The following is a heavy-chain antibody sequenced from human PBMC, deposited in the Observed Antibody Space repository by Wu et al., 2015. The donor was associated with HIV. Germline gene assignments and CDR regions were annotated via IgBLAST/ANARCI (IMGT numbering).Heavy chain of an antibody. D-gene: IGHD3-10*01. CDR1: GGTFSRFG. CDR2: IIPIFGTA. Sequence: QVQLVQSGAEVKKPGSSVKVSCKASGGTFSRFGINWVRQAPGQGLEWMGRIIPIFGTANYAQKFQGRVTLTADESTSTAYMELSSLRSEDTAVYYCARDSNYYGSGSYSVYFDYWGQGTLVTVSS. V-gene: IGHV1-69*13. J-gene: IGHJ4*02. CDR3: ARDSNYYGSGSYSVYFDY.